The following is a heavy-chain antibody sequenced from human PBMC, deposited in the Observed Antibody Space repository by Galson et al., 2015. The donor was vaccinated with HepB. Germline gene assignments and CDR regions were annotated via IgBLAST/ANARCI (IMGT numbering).Heavy chain of an antibody. D-gene: IGHD6-13*01. V-gene: IGHV3-48*02. CDR1: GFTFSIYS. CDR2: IAHNTGTK. J-gene: IGHJ6*02. Sequence: SLRLSCAASGFTFSIYSMNWVRQAPGKGLEWVAYIAHNTGTKNYADSVKGRFTISRDNAKNSLYLHMNRLRDEDTAVYYCVRRVYSNSWPEELYYGMDVWGQGTTVTVSS. CDR3: VRRVYSNSWPEELYYGMDV.